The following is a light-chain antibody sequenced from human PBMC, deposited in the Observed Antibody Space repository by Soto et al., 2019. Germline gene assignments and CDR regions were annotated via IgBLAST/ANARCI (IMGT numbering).Light chain of an antibody. CDR2: EVT. CDR3: SSYATGNNYV. Sequence: QSVLTQPPSASGSPGQSLTISCTGTSSDVGGYNHVSWYQQHPGKAPKVVLYEVTKRPSGVPDRFSGSKSGNTASLTVSGLQAEDEADYYCSSYATGNNYVFGTGTKLTVL. V-gene: IGLV2-8*01. J-gene: IGLJ1*01. CDR1: SSDVGGYNH.